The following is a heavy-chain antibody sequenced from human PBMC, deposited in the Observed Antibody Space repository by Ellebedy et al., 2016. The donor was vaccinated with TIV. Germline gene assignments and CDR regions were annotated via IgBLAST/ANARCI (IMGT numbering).Heavy chain of an antibody. J-gene: IGHJ4*02. Sequence: PGGSLRLSCVASGFTFSNYNMNWVRQPPGKGLALVSSIRSTGSDQYYAESARGRFTISRDNAQNSLFLQMNSLRAEDTAVYYCAVEPAYIWFGDRRGFGYWGQGTLVTVSS. CDR3: AVEPAYIWFGDRRGFGY. V-gene: IGHV3-21*01. D-gene: IGHD3-10*01. CDR1: GFTFSNYN. CDR2: IRSTGSDQ.